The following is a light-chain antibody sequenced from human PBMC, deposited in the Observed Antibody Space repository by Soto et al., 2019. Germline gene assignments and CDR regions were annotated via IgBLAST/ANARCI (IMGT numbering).Light chain of an antibody. CDR2: EVS. Sequence: LTQPPSASGSPGQSVTISCTGTSSDVGGYNFVSWYQQHPGKAPKFMIYEVSKRPSGVPDRFSGSKSGNTASLTVSGLQAEDEADYYCSSYAGGIKWVFGGGTK. CDR1: SSDVGGYNF. J-gene: IGLJ3*02. CDR3: SSYAGGIKWV. V-gene: IGLV2-8*01.